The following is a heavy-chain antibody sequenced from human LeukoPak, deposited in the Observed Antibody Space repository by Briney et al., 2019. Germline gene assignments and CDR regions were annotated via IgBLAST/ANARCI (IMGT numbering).Heavy chain of an antibody. D-gene: IGHD3-16*01. J-gene: IGHJ2*01. Sequence: PSETLSLTCTVSGGSTSSDYWSWIRQSPGKGLEWVGYVYNSGDTGKNPSLKSRVTILLDTSKNQCSLKLTSVSAADTAVYYCARLKLGAYFDLWGRGTLVTVST. CDR2: VYNSGDT. CDR3: ARLKLGAYFDL. CDR1: GGSTSSDY. V-gene: IGHV4-59*08.